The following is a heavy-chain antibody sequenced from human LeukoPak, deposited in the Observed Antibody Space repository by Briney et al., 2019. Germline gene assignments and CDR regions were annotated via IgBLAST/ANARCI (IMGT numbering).Heavy chain of an antibody. CDR2: ISGSGGSI. J-gene: IGHJ4*02. Sequence: GGSLRLSCAASGFTFSSYAMSWVRQALGKGLEWVSAISGSGGSIYYADSVKGRFTISRDNAKNSLYLQMNSLRAEDTAVYYCARDLCSGGSCYYPANYFDYWGQGTLVTVSS. V-gene: IGHV3-23*01. CDR1: GFTFSSYA. D-gene: IGHD2-15*01. CDR3: ARDLCSGGSCYYPANYFDY.